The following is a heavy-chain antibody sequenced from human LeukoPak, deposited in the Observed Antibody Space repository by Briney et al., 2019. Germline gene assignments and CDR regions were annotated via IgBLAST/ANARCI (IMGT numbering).Heavy chain of an antibody. CDR3: ARGGVGLIIIPGWEYDYYGMDV. V-gene: IGHV3-21*01. CDR2: ISSSGSYM. Sequence: GGSLRLSCAASGFTFSNYTMNWVRQAPGKGLEWVSSISSSGSYMYYVDSVKGRSTISRDNAKNSLYLQINSLRAEDTAVYYCARGGVGLIIIPGWEYDYYGMDVWGQGTTVTVSS. D-gene: IGHD3/OR15-3a*01. CDR1: GFTFSNYT. J-gene: IGHJ6*02.